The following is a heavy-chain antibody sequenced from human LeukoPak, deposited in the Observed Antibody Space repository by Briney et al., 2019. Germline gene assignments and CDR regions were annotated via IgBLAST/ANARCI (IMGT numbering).Heavy chain of an antibody. CDR1: GGSISSSSHY. J-gene: IGHJ5*02. D-gene: IGHD2-2*01. CDR3: ARDRGNGGYCSSTSCRNNWFDP. Sequence: SETLSLTCTVSGGSISSSSHYWGWIRQPPGKGLEWIGSIYYSGSTYYNPSLKSRVTISVDTSKNQFSLKLSSVTAADTAVYYCARDRGNGGYCSSTSCRNNWFDPWGQGTLVTVSS. CDR2: IYYSGST. V-gene: IGHV4-39*07.